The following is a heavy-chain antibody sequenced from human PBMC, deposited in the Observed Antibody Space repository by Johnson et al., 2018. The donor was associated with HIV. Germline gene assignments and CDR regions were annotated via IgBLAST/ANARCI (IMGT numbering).Heavy chain of an antibody. CDR2: MRYDGSNK. CDR3: VKCIWGSSLIDVFDI. CDR1: GFTFSSYC. D-gene: IGHD3-16*01. J-gene: IGHJ3*02. V-gene: IGHV3-30*02. Sequence: LLESGGGVVQPGRSLRLSCAASGFTFSSYCTHWVRQAPGKVLEWVAFMRYDGSNKYYADSVKGRFSISRDNSKNTLYLQMNSLRVEDTAVYYCVKCIWGSSLIDVFDIWGQGTMVTVSS.